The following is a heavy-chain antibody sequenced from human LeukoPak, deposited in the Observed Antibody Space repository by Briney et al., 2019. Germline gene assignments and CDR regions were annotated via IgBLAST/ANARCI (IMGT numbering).Heavy chain of an antibody. CDR2: INRSGST. D-gene: IGHD3-10*01. CDR1: GGSFSGYY. J-gene: IGHJ4*02. Sequence: SETLSLTCAVYGGSFSGYYWSWIRQPPGKGLEWIGEINRSGSTNYNPSLKSRVTISVDTSKNQFSLKLSSVTAADTAVYYCARVEKWFGELLIDYWGQGTLVTVSS. CDR3: ARVEKWFGELLIDY. V-gene: IGHV4-34*01.